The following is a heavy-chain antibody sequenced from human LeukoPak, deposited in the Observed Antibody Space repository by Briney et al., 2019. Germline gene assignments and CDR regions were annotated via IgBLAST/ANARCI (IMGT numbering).Heavy chain of an antibody. V-gene: IGHV3-11*01. Sequence: PGGSLRLSCAASGFTFSDYYMSWIRQAPGKGLEWVSYISSRGSTIYYADSGRGRFTISRDDAKNSLHLQMNSLRAEDTAVYYWARDVHDTLNGYYKGAYYFDYWGQGTLVTVSS. CDR2: ISSRGSTI. CDR3: ARDVHDTLNGYYKGAYYFDY. D-gene: IGHD3-9*01. CDR1: GFTFSDYY. J-gene: IGHJ4*02.